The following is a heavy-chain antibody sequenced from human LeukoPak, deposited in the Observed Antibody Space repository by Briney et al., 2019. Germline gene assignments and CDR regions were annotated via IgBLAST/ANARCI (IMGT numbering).Heavy chain of an antibody. J-gene: IGHJ4*02. CDR1: GFTFNGYS. CDR3: AREEVTYCSVTTCYSGIDY. Sequence: GGSLRLSCAASGFTFNGYSMAWVRLAPGKGLEWGSAIHSGSSHRIYAESVRGRFTISRDNAKNSLYLQMNSLRAEDTAVYYCAREEVTYCSVTTCYSGIDYWGQGTLVTVSS. V-gene: IGHV3-21*01. D-gene: IGHD2-2*01. CDR2: IHSGSSHR.